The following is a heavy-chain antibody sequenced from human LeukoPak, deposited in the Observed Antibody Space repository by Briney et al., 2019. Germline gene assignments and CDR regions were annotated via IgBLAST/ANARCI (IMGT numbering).Heavy chain of an antibody. CDR1: GYTFTSYG. Sequence: GASVKVSCKASGYTFTSYGISWVRQAPGQGVEWMRWISAYNGNTNYAQKLQGRVTMTTDTSTSTTYMELRSLRSDDTAVYYCARRGVPAATNYFDYWGQGTLVTVSS. V-gene: IGHV1-18*04. J-gene: IGHJ4*02. CDR2: ISAYNGNT. D-gene: IGHD2-2*01. CDR3: ARRGVPAATNYFDY.